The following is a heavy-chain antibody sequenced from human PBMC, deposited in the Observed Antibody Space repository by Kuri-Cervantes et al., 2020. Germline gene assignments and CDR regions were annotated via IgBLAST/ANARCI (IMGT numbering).Heavy chain of an antibody. J-gene: IGHJ4*02. D-gene: IGHD2-15*01. CDR3: ARDDCSGGSCYSD. V-gene: IGHV4-30-4*02. CDR1: GGSISSGDYY. CDR2: IYYSGST. Sequence: SETLSLTCTVSGGSISSGDYYWSWIRQPPGKGLEWIGYIYYSGSTYYNPSLKSRVTISVDTSKNQFSLKLSSVTSSDTAVYYCARDDCSGGSCYSDWGQGALVTVSS.